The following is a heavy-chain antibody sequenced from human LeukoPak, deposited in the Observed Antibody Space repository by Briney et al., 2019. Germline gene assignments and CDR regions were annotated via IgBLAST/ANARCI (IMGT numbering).Heavy chain of an antibody. Sequence: ASVKVSCKASGYTFTGYYMHWVRQAPGQGLEWMGIINPSGGSTSYAQKFQGRVTMTRDTSTSTVYMELSSLRSEDTAVYYCARSNITIIVVVINPAYDYWGQGTLVTVSS. CDR2: INPSGGST. CDR3: ARSNITIIVVVINPAYDY. CDR1: GYTFTGYY. V-gene: IGHV1-46*01. J-gene: IGHJ4*02. D-gene: IGHD3-22*01.